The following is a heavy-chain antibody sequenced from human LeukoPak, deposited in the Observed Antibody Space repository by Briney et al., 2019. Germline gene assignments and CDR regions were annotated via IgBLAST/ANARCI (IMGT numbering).Heavy chain of an antibody. J-gene: IGHJ6*02. CDR1: GGSISSSSYQ. V-gene: IGHV4-39*01. CDR2: FYYSGNT. Sequence: SETLSLTCTVSGGSISSSSYQWGWIRQPPGKGLEWIGSFYYSGNTYYNPSLKSRVTVSVDTSNNQFSLKLGSVTAADTAVYYCARHPEVAVVRYGMDVWGQGTTVTVSS. D-gene: IGHD2-15*01. CDR3: ARHPEVAVVRYGMDV.